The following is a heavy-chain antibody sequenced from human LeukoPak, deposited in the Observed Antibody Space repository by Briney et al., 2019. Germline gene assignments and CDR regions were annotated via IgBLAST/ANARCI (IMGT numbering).Heavy chain of an antibody. CDR2: ISAVNGNT. D-gene: IGHD1-26*01. CDR1: GYAFSTSG. J-gene: IGHJ4*02. CDR3: TRSLVF. V-gene: IGHV1-18*01. Sequence: ASVTVSFMASGYAFSTSGITWVGQAPGRGLEWMGWISAVNGNTSYAQKFLDRLTLTTDTATSTAYMELGSLTSDDTAVYFCTRSLVFWGQGTQVTVSS.